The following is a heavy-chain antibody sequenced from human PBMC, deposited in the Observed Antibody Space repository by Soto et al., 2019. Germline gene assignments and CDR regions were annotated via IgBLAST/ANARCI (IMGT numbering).Heavy chain of an antibody. CDR2: ISHSGTSK. V-gene: IGHV3-30*18. CDR3: AKDWGSSGWFNWFNP. CDR1: GFTVATTG. D-gene: IGHD6-19*01. J-gene: IGHJ5*02. Sequence: QVQLVESGGGVVQPGESLQVACAASGFTVATTGMHWVRQAPGKGLEWVAMISHSGTSKVYIDSVQGRFTISRDNAKNTLYLHMSSLRHQDTALYYCAKDWGSSGWFNWFNPWGQGVLVTVSS.